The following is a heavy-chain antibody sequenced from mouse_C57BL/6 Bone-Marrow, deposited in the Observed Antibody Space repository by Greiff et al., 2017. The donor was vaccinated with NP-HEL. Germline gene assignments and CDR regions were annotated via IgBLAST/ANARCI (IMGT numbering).Heavy chain of an antibody. CDR3: ARKGDDGYYFWYFDV. CDR1: GFSLTSYG. Sequence: VQVVESGPGLVQPSQSLSITCTVSGFSLTSYGVHWVRQSPGKGLEWLGVIWSGGSTDYNAAFISRLSISKDNSKSQVFFKMNSLQADDTAIYYCARKGDDGYYFWYFDVWGTGTTVTVSS. CDR2: IWSGGST. V-gene: IGHV2-2*01. D-gene: IGHD2-3*01. J-gene: IGHJ1*03.